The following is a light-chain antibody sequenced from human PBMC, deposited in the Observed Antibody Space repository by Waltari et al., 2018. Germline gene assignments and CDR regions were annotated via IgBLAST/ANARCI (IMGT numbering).Light chain of an antibody. Sequence: QSALTQPASVSGSPGQSITISCTGTSSDVGGYNYVSWYQQHPGKAPKLMIYEVNTRPSGVCSRSSGSESGNAASLTISGLQAEDEADYYCSSYTGGGTWVFGGGTKVTVL. CDR1: SSDVGGYNY. J-gene: IGLJ3*02. CDR3: SSYTGGGTWV. CDR2: EVN. V-gene: IGLV2-14*01.